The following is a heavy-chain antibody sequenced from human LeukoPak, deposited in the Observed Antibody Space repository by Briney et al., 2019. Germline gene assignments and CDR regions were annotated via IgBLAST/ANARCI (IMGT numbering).Heavy chain of an antibody. CDR1: EFTFSSYS. J-gene: IGHJ4*02. CDR2: IGVDGHTI. V-gene: IGHV3-23*01. D-gene: IGHD2-2*02. CDR3: VKVGAGPYYGRSSCYNF. Sequence: HPGGSLRLSCAASEFTFSSYSMSRVRQAPGKGLEWVAVIGVDGHTIIYADSVKGRFTISRDNSKNTLYMQMNSLRAEDTAVYYCVKVGAGPYYGRSSCYNFWGQGTLVTVSS.